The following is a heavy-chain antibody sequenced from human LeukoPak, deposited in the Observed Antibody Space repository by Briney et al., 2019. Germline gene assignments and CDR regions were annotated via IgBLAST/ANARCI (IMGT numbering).Heavy chain of an antibody. D-gene: IGHD2-2*01. Sequence: SETLSLTCAVYGGSFSGYYWSWIRQPPGKGLEWIGEINHSGSTNYNPSLKSRVTISVDTSKNQFSLKLSSVTAADTAVYYCARSDRRYCSSTSCRSYWFDPWGQGTLVTVSS. CDR3: ARSDRRYCSSTSCRSYWFDP. CDR2: INHSGST. V-gene: IGHV4-34*01. J-gene: IGHJ5*02. CDR1: GGSFSGYY.